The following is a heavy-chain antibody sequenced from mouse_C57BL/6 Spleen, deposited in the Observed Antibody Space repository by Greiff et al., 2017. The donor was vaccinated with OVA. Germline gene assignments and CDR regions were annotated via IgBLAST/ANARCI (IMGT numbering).Heavy chain of an antibody. CDR3: ARGAHYYGSSPAWFAY. D-gene: IGHD1-1*01. CDR1: GFTFSDYY. V-gene: IGHV5-16*01. J-gene: IGHJ3*01. CDR2: INYDGSST. Sequence: EVKLVESEGGLVQPGSSMKLSCTASGFTFSDYYMAWVRQVPEKGLEWVANINYDGSSTYYLDSLKSRFIISRDNAKNILYLQMSSLQSEDTATYYCARGAHYYGSSPAWFAYWGQGTLVTVSA.